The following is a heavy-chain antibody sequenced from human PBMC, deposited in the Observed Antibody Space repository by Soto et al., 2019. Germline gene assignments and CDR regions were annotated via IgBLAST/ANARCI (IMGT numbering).Heavy chain of an antibody. D-gene: IGHD3-3*01. Sequence: SGPTMVNPTQTLTLTCTVSYLSLSSSGIRVNWIRQSPGKALEWLARIDWDDEKFYRPSLESRLSISKDTSKNQVFLVMTNMGPDDTGTYYCARISPPPRSGYFFDFWGQGILVTVSS. CDR2: IDWDDEK. V-gene: IGHV2-70*04. J-gene: IGHJ4*02. CDR3: ARISPPPRSGYFFDF. CDR1: YLSLSSSGIR.